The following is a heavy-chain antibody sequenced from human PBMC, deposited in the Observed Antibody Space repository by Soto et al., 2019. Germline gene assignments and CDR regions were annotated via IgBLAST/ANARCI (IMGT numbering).Heavy chain of an antibody. CDR1: GGSISSSSYY. J-gene: IGHJ4*02. CDR2: IYYSGST. V-gene: IGHV4-39*01. D-gene: IGHD3-10*01. CDR3: ARHSGGYYGSGGIDY. Sequence: SETLSLTCTVSGGSISSSSYYWGWIRQPPGKGLEWIGSIYYSGSTYYNPSLKSRVTISVDTSKNQFSLKLSSVTAADTAVYYCARHSGGYYGSGGIDYWGQGTLVTVSS.